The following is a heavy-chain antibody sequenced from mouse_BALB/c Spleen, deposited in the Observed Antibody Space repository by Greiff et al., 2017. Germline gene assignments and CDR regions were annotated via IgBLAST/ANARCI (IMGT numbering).Heavy chain of an antibody. CDR1: GYTFTSYV. CDR2: INPYNDGT. J-gene: IGHJ2*01. V-gene: IGHV1-14*01. Sequence: VHVKQSGPELVKPGASVKMSCKASGYTFTSYVMHWVKQKPGQGLEWIGYINPYNDGTKYNEKFKGKATLTSDKSSSTAYMELSSLTSEDSAVYYCARNPLLRGGYFDYWGQGTTLTVSS. D-gene: IGHD1-2*01. CDR3: ARNPLLRGGYFDY.